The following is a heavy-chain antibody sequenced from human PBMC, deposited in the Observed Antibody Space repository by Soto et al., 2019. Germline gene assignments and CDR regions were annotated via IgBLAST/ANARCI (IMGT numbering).Heavy chain of an antibody. J-gene: IGHJ6*02. V-gene: IGHV1-69*13. CDR2: IIPIFGTA. D-gene: IGHD3-9*01. CDR3: ARVKDSYDILTGYYMGHYGMGV. Sequence: SVKVSCKASGGTFSSYAISWVRQAPGQGLEWMGGIIPIFGTANYAQKFQGRVTITADESTSTAYMELSSLRSEDTAVYYCARVKDSYDILTGYYMGHYGMGVWGQGPTVTVSS. CDR1: GGTFSSYA.